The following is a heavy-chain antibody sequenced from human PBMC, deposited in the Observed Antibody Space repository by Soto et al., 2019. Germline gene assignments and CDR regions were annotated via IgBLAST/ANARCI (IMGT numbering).Heavy chain of an antibody. D-gene: IGHD6-6*01. V-gene: IGHV4-39*01. CDR3: ARRRALAARPDWFDP. CDR2: IYYRGTA. CDR1: GGSIRSSSYY. J-gene: IGHJ5*02. Sequence: SETLSLTCTVSGGSIRSSSYYWGWIRQPPGKGLEWIGSIYYRGTAYYNPSLQSRVSMSVDTSKNQFSLKMNSLISADTAVYFCARRRALAARPDWFDPWGQGILVTVS.